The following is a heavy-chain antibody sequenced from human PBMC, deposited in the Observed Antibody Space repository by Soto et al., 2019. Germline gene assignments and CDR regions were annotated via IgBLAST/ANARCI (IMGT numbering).Heavy chain of an antibody. Sequence: ASVKVSCKASGYTFTSYGISWVRQAPGQGLEWMGWISAYNGNTNYAQKLQGRVTMTTDTSTSTAYMELRSLRSDDTAVYYCARDDLGYYGSEPSRRFDPWGQGTLVTVSS. D-gene: IGHD3-10*01. V-gene: IGHV1-18*01. CDR1: GYTFTSYG. CDR3: ARDDLGYYGSEPSRRFDP. J-gene: IGHJ5*02. CDR2: ISAYNGNT.